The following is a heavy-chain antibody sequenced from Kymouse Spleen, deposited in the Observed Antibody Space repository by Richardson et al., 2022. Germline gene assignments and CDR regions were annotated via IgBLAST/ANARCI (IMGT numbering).Heavy chain of an antibody. Sequence: QLQLQESGPGLVKPSETLSLTCTVSGGSISSSSYYWGWIRQPPGKGLEWIGSIYYSGSTYYNPSLKSRVTISVDTSKNQFSLKLSSVTAADTAVYYCARQMQWLVYYYGMDVWGQGTTVTVSS. CDR3: ARQMQWLVYYYGMDV. D-gene: IGHD6-19*01. CDR1: GGSISSSSYY. V-gene: IGHV4-39*01. CDR2: IYYSGST. J-gene: IGHJ6*02.